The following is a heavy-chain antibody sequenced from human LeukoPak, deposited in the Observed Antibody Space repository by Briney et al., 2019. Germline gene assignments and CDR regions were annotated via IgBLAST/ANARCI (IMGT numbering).Heavy chain of an antibody. CDR3: ARENGDYADAFDI. V-gene: IGHV3-48*02. J-gene: IGHJ3*02. CDR1: GFTFNSYS. Sequence: GGSLRLSCAASGFTFNSYSMTWVRQAPGKGLEWVAYISSSSSSIYYADSVRGRFTISRDNAKNSLYLEMNSLRDEDTAVYYCARENGDYADAFDIWGQGSMVTVSS. D-gene: IGHD4-17*01. CDR2: ISSSSSSI.